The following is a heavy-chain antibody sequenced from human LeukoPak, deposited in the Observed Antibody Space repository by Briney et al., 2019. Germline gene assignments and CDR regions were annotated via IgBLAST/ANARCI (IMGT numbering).Heavy chain of an antibody. CDR2: ISYDGSNK. J-gene: IGHJ4*02. CDR1: GFTFSSYG. V-gene: IGHV3-30*03. Sequence: GGSLRLSCAASGFTFSSYGMHWVRQAPGKGLEWVAVISYDGSNKYYADSVKGRFTISRDNAKNSVYLQMNSLRAEDTAVYYCARTNEGYGDYYPFDYWGQGTLVTVSS. D-gene: IGHD4-17*01. CDR3: ARTNEGYGDYYPFDY.